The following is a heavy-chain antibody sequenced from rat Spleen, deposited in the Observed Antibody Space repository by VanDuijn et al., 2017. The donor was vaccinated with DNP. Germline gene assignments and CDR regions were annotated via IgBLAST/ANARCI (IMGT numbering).Heavy chain of an antibody. CDR2: MWYDGDT. V-gene: IGHV2-63*01. CDR3: TSDSLNSSSFVY. J-gene: IGHJ3*01. D-gene: IGHD1-2*01. CDR1: GFSLTTYS. Sequence: QVQLKESGPGLVQPSETLSLTCTVSGFSLTTYSVSWVRQPSVNCPEWMGKMWYDGDTAYNSALKSRLSISRDTSKSQVFLKMNSLQTDDTGTYYCTSDSLNSSSFVYWGQGSLVTVSS.